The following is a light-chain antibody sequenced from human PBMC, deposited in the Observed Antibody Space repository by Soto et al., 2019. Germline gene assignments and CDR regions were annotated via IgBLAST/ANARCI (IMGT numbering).Light chain of an antibody. J-gene: IGLJ1*01. Sequence: QSVVTQAPSASGTPGQRVGISCSGTSSHIGNNFVYWYQRLPGTAPKLLIYRNNQRRSGVPDRFSGSKSGTSAFLAISGLRSEDEAEYYCAAWDDSLYGHYVFGTGTKVTVL. V-gene: IGLV1-47*01. CDR3: AAWDDSLYGHYV. CDR2: RNN. CDR1: SSHIGNNF.